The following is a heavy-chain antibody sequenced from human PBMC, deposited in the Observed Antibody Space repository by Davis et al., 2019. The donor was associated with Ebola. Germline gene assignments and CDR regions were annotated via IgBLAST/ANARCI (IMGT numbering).Heavy chain of an antibody. CDR3: ASRHDY. CDR2: ISGSSSTI. Sequence: GESLKISCAASGFTFSTYSMNWVRQAPGEGLEWVSYISGSSSTIYYADSVKGRFNISRDDAKNSLYLQMNSLRDEDTAVYYCASRHDYWGQGTLVTVSS. J-gene: IGHJ4*02. V-gene: IGHV3-48*02. CDR1: GFTFSTYS.